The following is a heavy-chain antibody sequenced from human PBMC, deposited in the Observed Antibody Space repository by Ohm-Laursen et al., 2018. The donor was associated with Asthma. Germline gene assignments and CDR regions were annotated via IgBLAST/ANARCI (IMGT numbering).Heavy chain of an antibody. V-gene: IGHV3-23*01. J-gene: IGHJ4*02. CDR2: ISPSGAST. Sequence: GSLRLSCAAFGFTFSSYAMSWVRQAPGKGLEWVSGISPSGASTYYADSVKGRFTISRDNSKNTLYLQMNSLRAEDTAVYYCAKYRYSYGPFDYWGQGTLVTFSS. CDR3: AKYRYSYGPFDY. CDR1: GFTFSSYA. D-gene: IGHD5-18*01.